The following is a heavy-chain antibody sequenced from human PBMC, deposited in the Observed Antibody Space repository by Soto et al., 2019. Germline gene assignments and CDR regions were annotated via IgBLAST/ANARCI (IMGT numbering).Heavy chain of an antibody. Sequence: AETLSLTCIVSGGTISGYYWTWVRQPAGKGLEWIGRIYSSGNTKYNPSLQSRVTMSLDTSNNQFSLRLTSVTAADTAVYYCARGQRFSDWFDPWGQGTLVTVSS. CDR3: ARGQRFSDWFDP. V-gene: IGHV4-4*07. CDR2: IYSSGNT. J-gene: IGHJ5*02. D-gene: IGHD3-3*01. CDR1: GGTISGYY.